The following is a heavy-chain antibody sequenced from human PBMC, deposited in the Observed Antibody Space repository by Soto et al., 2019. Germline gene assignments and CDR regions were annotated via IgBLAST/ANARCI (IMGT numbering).Heavy chain of an antibody. V-gene: IGHV4-31*03. CDR2: IYYSGST. D-gene: IGHD2-15*01. Sequence: SKTLSLTCTVSGGSISSGGYYWSWIRQHPGKGLEWIGYIYYSGSTYYNPSLKSRVTISVDTSKNQFSLKLSSVTAADTAVYYCARAYCSGGSCYYGMDVWGQGTTVTVS. J-gene: IGHJ6*02. CDR1: GGSISSGGYY. CDR3: ARAYCSGGSCYYGMDV.